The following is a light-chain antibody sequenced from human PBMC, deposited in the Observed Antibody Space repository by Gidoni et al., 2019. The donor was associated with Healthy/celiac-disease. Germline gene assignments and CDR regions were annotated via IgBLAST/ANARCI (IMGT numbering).Light chain of an antibody. Sequence: DIQMTQSPSSLSASVGDRVTITCRASQSISSYLNWYQQKPGKAPKLLIYAASSLQSGVPSSFSGSGSGTDFTLTISSLQPEDFATYYWQQSYSTPLTFGGGTKVEIK. V-gene: IGKV1-39*01. CDR3: QQSYSTPLT. J-gene: IGKJ4*01. CDR2: AAS. CDR1: QSISSY.